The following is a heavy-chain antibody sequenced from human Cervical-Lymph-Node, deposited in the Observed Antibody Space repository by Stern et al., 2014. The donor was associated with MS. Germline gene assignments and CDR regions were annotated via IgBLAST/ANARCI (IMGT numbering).Heavy chain of an antibody. J-gene: IGHJ4*02. V-gene: IGHV1-69*06. CDR1: GGTFNNHV. CDR3: ANRDMGYTYGRHDY. CDR2: LIPMFGTP. D-gene: IGHD5-18*01. Sequence: VHLAESGAEVKKPGSSVTVSCKVSGGTFNNHVISWVRQARGQGLEWMGVLIPMFGTPDYARKLQGKLTITADTSTRPVPTALTNLNYEDTAMYYCANRDMGYTYGRHDYWGQGTLVTVSS.